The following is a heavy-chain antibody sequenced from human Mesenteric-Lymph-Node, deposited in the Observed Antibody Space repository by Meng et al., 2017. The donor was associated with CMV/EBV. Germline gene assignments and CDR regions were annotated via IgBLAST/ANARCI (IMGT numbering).Heavy chain of an antibody. D-gene: IGHD3-3*01. J-gene: IGHJ6*02. CDR2: INPNSGGT. Sequence: ASVKVSCKASGYTFTGYYMHWVRQAPGQGLEWMGWINPNSGGTNYEQKFQGRVTMTRDTSISTAYMELSRLRSDDTAGYYCARVRKTGITIFGGYGMDVWGQGTTVTVSS. V-gene: IGHV1-2*02. CDR3: ARVRKTGITIFGGYGMDV. CDR1: GYTFTGYY.